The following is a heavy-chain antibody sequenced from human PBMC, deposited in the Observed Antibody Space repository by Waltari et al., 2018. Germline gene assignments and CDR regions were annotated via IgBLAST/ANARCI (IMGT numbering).Heavy chain of an antibody. CDR1: GYTFTHSD. Sequence: QVQLVQSGAEVKQPGASLKVPCKTSGYTFTHSDIKWLRPGPGKRMEWMGWMNPNSGNTGFAQDFQDRLIMTANNAITTAYMELTGLTSDDTAVYYCARGAAPGKGAHWFDPWGQGTLVTVSS. CDR3: ARGAAPGKGAHWFDP. CDR2: MNPNSGNT. V-gene: IGHV1-8*01. J-gene: IGHJ5*02. D-gene: IGHD6-13*01.